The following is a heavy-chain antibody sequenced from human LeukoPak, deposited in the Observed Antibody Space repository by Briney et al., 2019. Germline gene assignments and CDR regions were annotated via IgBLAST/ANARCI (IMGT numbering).Heavy chain of an antibody. J-gene: IGHJ4*02. D-gene: IGHD5-12*01. CDR2: INPSGGST. CDR3: ARGLESGYDSKLVAGAGDYFD. V-gene: IGHV1-46*01. Sequence: ATVKVSCKASGYTFTSYYMHWVRQAPGQGLEWMGIINPSGGSTSYAQKFQGRVTMTRDMSTSTVYMELSSLRSEDTAVYYCARGLESGYDSKLVAGAGDYFDWGQGTLVTVSS. CDR1: GYTFTSYY.